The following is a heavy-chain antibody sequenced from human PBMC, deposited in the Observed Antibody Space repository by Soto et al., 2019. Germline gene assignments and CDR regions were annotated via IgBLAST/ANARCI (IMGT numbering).Heavy chain of an antibody. J-gene: IGHJ6*02. CDR3: ARGDSTDCSNGVCSFFYNHDMDV. V-gene: IGHV1-2*04. CDR1: GYSFTDYH. Sequence: GASVKVSCKASGYSFTDYHIHWVRQAPGQGLEWLGRINPKSGGTSTAQKFQGWVTMTTDTSISTASMELTRLTSDDTAIYYCARGDSTDCSNGVCSFFYNHDMDVWGQGTTVTVSS. CDR2: INPKSGGT. D-gene: IGHD2-8*01.